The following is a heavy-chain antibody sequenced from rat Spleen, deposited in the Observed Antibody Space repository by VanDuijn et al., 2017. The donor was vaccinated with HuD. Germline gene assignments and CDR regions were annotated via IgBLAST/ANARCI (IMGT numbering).Heavy chain of an antibody. CDR1: GFTFSNYY. J-gene: IGHJ2*01. Sequence: EVQLVESGGGLVQPGRSMKLSCVVSGFTFSNYYMAWVRQAPTKGLEWVASISSGGGGTYYPDSVKGRFTISRDNAKSTLYLQMSSLRSEDTATYYCSPLPGRNLAYWGQGVVVTVSS. CDR3: SPLPGRNLAY. V-gene: IGHV5-25*01. D-gene: IGHD1-4*01. CDR2: ISSGGGGT.